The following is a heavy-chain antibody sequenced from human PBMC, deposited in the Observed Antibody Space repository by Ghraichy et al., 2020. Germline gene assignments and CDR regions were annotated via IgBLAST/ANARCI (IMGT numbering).Heavy chain of an antibody. CDR1: GFTFSNAW. Sequence: GESLNISCAASGFTFSNAWMSWVRQAPGKGLEWVGRIKSKTDGGTTDYAAPVKGRFTISRDDSKNTLYLQMNSLKTEDTAVYYCTTELRTSYYYYYMDVWGKGTTVTVSS. V-gene: IGHV3-15*01. D-gene: IGHD4-17*01. CDR3: TTELRTSYYYYYMDV. CDR2: IKSKTDGGTT. J-gene: IGHJ6*03.